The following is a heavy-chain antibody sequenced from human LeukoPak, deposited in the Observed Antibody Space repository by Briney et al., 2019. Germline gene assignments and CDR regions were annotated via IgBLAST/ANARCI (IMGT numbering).Heavy chain of an antibody. CDR3: TGGGGYCSGGRCYGLYSMDV. V-gene: IGHV3-30*02. D-gene: IGHD2-15*01. Sequence: PGGSLRLSCAASGFTFSSYGMLWVRRAPGKGLEWVAYIRIDGNDEHYGDSVKGRFTISRDNYKKTLYLQMSRLRAEDTAVYYCTGGGGYCSGGRCYGLYSMDVWGQGTSVTVSS. CDR2: IRIDGNDE. CDR1: GFTFSSYG. J-gene: IGHJ6*02.